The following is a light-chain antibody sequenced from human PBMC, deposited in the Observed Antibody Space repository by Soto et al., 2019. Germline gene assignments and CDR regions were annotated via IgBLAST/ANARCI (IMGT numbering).Light chain of an antibody. CDR1: QGISSF. J-gene: IGKJ5*01. CDR3: QQFKSYVS. CDR2: GAT. V-gene: IGKV1-9*01. Sequence: IPLTQSPSSLSASVGERVTITCRASQGISSFLAWYQQEPGKAPKLLISGATTLQSGVPSRFRGSGSGTNFTLTISSLQPEDFATYYCQQFKSYVSFGQGTRLEIK.